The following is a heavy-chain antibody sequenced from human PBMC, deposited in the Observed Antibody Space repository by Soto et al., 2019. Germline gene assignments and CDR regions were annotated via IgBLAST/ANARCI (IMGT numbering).Heavy chain of an antibody. CDR3: ARGPDSSSWYNYYYGMDV. CDR1: GFTFSSYW. Sequence: GGSLRLSCAASGFTFSSYWMHWVRQAPGKGLVWVSRINSDGSSTSYADSVKGRFTISRDNAKNTLYLQMNSLRAEDTAVYYCARGPDSSSWYNYYYGMDVWGQGTTVTVSS. J-gene: IGHJ6*02. CDR2: INSDGSST. V-gene: IGHV3-74*01. D-gene: IGHD6-13*01.